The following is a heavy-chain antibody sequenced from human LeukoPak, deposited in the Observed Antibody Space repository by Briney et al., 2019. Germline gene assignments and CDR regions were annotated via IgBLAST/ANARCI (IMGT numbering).Heavy chain of an antibody. V-gene: IGHV3-48*03. Sequence: PGGSLRLSCAASGFTFSSYEMNWVRQAPGKGLEWVSYISSSGSTIYYADSVKGRFTISRDNAKNSLYLQMNSLRAEDTAVYYCARDNGVMAAAEYYFDYWGQGTLVTVSS. CDR2: ISSSGSTI. J-gene: IGHJ4*02. CDR1: GFTFSSYE. D-gene: IGHD6-13*01. CDR3: ARDNGVMAAAEYYFDY.